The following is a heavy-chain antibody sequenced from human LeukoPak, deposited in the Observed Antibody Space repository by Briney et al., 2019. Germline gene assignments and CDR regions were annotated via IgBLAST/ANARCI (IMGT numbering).Heavy chain of an antibody. CDR1: GGSISSSSYY. V-gene: IGHV4-39*07. J-gene: IGHJ4*02. CDR3: ASAPDYYDSSGHFDY. Sequence: SETLSLTCTVSGGSISSSSYYWGWIRQPPGKGLEWIGSIYYSGSTYYNPSLKSRVTISVDRSKNQFSLKLSSVTAADTAVYYCASAPDYYDSSGHFDYWGQGTLVTVSS. D-gene: IGHD3-22*01. CDR2: IYYSGST.